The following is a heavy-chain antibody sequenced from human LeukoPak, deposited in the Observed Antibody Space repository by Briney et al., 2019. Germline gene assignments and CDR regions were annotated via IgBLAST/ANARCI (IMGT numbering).Heavy chain of an antibody. D-gene: IGHD1-7*01. CDR1: GGSVSSGSYY. CDR3: ARLDWNYGFDY. V-gene: IGHV4-61*02. J-gene: IGHJ4*02. Sequence: PSQTLSLTCSVSGGSVSSGSYYWSWIRRPAGKGLEWIGRFHISGNSNYSPSLKSRVTISLDTSKNHFSLNLSSVTATDTAVYYCARLDWNYGFDYWGQGTLVTVSS. CDR2: FHISGNS.